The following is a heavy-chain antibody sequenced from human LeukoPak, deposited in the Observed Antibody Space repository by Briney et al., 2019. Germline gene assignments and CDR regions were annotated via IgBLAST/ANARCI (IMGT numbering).Heavy chain of an antibody. CDR2: IIPSFGTE. Sequence: SVRVSSTASEGTFTSYAISWGRQAPGQGLEWMGGIIPSFGTENYAQKFQGRVTITADESTSTANMELSSLRSEDTAVYYCAVDLTYYYDISGVVFDYWGQGTLVTVSS. V-gene: IGHV1-69*13. J-gene: IGHJ4*02. D-gene: IGHD3-22*01. CDR1: EGTFTSYA. CDR3: AVDLTYYYDISGVVFDY.